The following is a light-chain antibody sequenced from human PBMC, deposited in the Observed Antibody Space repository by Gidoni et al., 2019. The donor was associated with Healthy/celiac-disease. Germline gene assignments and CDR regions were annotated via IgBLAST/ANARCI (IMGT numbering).Light chain of an antibody. CDR2: DAS. V-gene: IGKV3-11*01. Sequence: EIVLTQSPATPSLSPGERATLSCRASQSVSSYLAWYQQKPGQAPRLLIYDASNRATGIPARFSGSGSGTDFTLTISSLEPEDFAVYYCQQRSNWLTFGQXTRLEIK. CDR3: QQRSNWLT. CDR1: QSVSSY. J-gene: IGKJ5*01.